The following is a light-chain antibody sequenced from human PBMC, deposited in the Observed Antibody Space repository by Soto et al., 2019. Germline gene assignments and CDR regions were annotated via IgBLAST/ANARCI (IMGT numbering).Light chain of an antibody. CDR1: ESVRSY. CDR2: NAS. Sequence: DTVLTQSPATLSLSPGDRATLSCRASESVRSYLAWYQQKPGQAPRLLIYNASKRATGIPARFSGSGSGTDFTLTVSSLEPEDFAIYYCQQRSDWEFTFGPGTRVDIK. J-gene: IGKJ3*01. CDR3: QQRSDWEFT. V-gene: IGKV3-11*01.